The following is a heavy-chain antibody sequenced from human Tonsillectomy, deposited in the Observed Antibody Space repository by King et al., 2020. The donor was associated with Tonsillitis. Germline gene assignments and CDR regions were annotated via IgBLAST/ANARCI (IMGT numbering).Heavy chain of an antibody. CDR3: ARLGLRWLQFRGWFDP. J-gene: IGHJ5*02. CDR2: IYPGDSDT. Sequence: QLVQSGAEVKKPGESLKISCKGSGYSFTSYWIGWVRQMPGKGLEWMGIIYPGDSDTRYSPSFQGQVTISADKSISTAYLQWSSLKASDTAMYYCARLGLRWLQFRGWFDPWGQGTLVTVSS. V-gene: IGHV5-51*01. D-gene: IGHD5-24*01. CDR1: GYSFTSYW.